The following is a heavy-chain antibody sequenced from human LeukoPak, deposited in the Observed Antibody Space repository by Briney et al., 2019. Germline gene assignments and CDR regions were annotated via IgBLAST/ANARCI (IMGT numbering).Heavy chain of an antibody. CDR1: GGTFSSYA. Sequence: SVKVSCKPSGGTFSSYAISWVRQAPGQGLEWMGGIIPIFGTANYAQKFQGRVTITTDESTSTAYMELSSLRSEDTAVYYCASIENSHQIDYWGQGTLVTVSS. J-gene: IGHJ4*02. CDR3: ASIENSHQIDY. CDR2: IIPIFGTA. V-gene: IGHV1-69*05. D-gene: IGHD4-23*01.